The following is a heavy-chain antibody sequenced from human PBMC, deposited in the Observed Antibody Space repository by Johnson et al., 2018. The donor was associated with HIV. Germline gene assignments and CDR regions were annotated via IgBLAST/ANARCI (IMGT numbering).Heavy chain of an antibody. V-gene: IGHV3-20*04. J-gene: IGHJ3*02. Sequence: VQLVESGGSVVRPGGSLRISCAVSGFSFGDYAMNWVRQVPGKGLEWVSGINWNGGSTHYADSVRGRFTISRDNAKNSLYLQMNSLRAEDTALYYCARDGGETIVVVIAGRPPEDHDAFDIWGQGTMVTVSS. CDR1: GFSFGDYA. CDR3: ARDGGETIVVVIAGRPPEDHDAFDI. CDR2: INWNGGST. D-gene: IGHD2-21*01.